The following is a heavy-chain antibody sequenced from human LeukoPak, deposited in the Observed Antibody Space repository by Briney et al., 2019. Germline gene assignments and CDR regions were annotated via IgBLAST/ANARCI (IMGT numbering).Heavy chain of an antibody. CDR3: ARGRNRGSYLWS. CDR1: VDTFTIDD. D-gene: IGHD1-26*01. CDR2: INANSGKP. V-gene: IGHV1-8*01. Sequence: ASLKDSCKASVDTFTIDDINSGRHATGEGLWWMGWINANSGKPGYAPKFQGRVTMTRKTYISTAYMELSSLRSEDTAVYYCARGRNRGSYLWSWGQGTLVTVSS. J-gene: IGHJ5*02.